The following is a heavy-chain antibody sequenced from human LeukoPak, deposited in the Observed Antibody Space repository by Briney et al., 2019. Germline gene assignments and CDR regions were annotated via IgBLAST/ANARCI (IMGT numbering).Heavy chain of an antibody. CDR3: ATDYYYDSSGSYYTVDY. V-gene: IGHV1-69*06. Sequence: SVKVSCKASGGTFSSYAISWVRQAPGQGLEWMGGIIPIFGTANYAQKFQGRVTMTEDTSTDTAYMELSSLRSEDTAVYYCATDYYYDSSGSYYTVDYWGQGTLVTVSS. CDR1: GGTFSSYA. J-gene: IGHJ4*02. D-gene: IGHD3-22*01. CDR2: IIPIFGTA.